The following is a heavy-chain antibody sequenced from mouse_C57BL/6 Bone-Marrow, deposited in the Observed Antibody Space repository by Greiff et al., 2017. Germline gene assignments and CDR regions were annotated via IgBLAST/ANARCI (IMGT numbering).Heavy chain of an antibody. CDR3: ARWNDGYYQYYFDY. V-gene: IGHV1-26*01. Sequence: VQLQQSGPELVKPGASVKISCKASGYTFTDYYMNWVKQSHGKSLEWIGDINPNNGGTSYNQKFKGKATLTVAKSSSTAYMELRSLTSEDSAVYYCARWNDGYYQYYFDYWGQGTTLTVSS. D-gene: IGHD2-3*01. CDR2: INPNNGGT. CDR1: GYTFTDYY. J-gene: IGHJ2*01.